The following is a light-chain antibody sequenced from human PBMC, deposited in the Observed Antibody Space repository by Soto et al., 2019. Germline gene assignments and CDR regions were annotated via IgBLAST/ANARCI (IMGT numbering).Light chain of an antibody. V-gene: IGLV1-40*01. Sequence: QSVLTQPPSVSEAPGQRVTISCTGSSSNIGAGYEAHWYQQVPGTAPKLLIYENNNRPSGVPDRFSGSKSGTSASLAITGLQAEDEAEYYCLSYDSSLSGYVFGTGTKSPS. J-gene: IGLJ1*01. CDR2: ENN. CDR1: SSNIGAGYE. CDR3: LSYDSSLSGYV.